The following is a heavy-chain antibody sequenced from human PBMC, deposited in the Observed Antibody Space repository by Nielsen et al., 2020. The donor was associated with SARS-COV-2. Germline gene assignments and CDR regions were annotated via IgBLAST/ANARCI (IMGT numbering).Heavy chain of an antibody. D-gene: IGHD5-24*01. Sequence: GESLKISCKGSGYSFTSHWINWVRQMPGKGLEWMGRIDPSDSYTNYSPSFQGHVSISADKSISTAYLQWNSLKASDTAMYYCARDGALEMAGRSWFDPWGQGTLVTVSS. CDR3: ARDGALEMAGRSWFDP. V-gene: IGHV5-10-1*01. J-gene: IGHJ5*02. CDR2: IDPSDSYT. CDR1: GYSFTSHW.